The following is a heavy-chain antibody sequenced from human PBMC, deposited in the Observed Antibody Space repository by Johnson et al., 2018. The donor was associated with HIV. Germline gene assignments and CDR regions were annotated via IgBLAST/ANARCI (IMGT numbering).Heavy chain of an antibody. J-gene: IGHJ3*02. V-gene: IGHV3-30*04. D-gene: IGHD6-13*01. CDR2: ISYDGSNK. CDR3: VKGRAQHLDGGAFDI. CDR1: GFTFSSYA. Sequence: QVQLVESGGGVVQPGRSLRLSCAASGFTFSSYAMHWVRQAPGKGLEWVAVISYDGSNKYYVDSVKGRFIISRDNSKNTLFLQMNSLRTDDTAVYYCVKGRAQHLDGGAFDIWGQGTMVTVSS.